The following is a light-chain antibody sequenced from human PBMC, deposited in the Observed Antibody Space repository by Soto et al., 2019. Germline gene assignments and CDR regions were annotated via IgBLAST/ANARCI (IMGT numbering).Light chain of an antibody. Sequence: QSVLTQPPSASGTPGQRVAISCSGSTSNIGGNPVNWYQQLPGAAPKLLIYTNDQRPSGVPDRFSGSKSGTSASLAISGLQSEDEADYYCAAWDDSLEGYVFGAGTQLTVL. CDR1: TSNIGGNP. CDR3: AAWDDSLEGYV. J-gene: IGLJ1*01. V-gene: IGLV1-44*01. CDR2: TND.